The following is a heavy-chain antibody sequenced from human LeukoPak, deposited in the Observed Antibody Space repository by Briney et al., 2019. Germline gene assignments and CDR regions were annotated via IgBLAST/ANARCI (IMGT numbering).Heavy chain of an antibody. CDR2: ISAYNGNT. Sequence: VSVKVSCKASGYTFTSYGISWVRQAPGQGLEWMGWISAYNGNTNYAQKLQGRVTMTTDTSTSTAYMELRSLRSDDTAVYYCARGPPRVVPAAILDYWGQGTLVTVSS. CDR3: ARGPPRVVPAAILDY. CDR1: GYTFTSYG. D-gene: IGHD2-2*01. V-gene: IGHV1-18*01. J-gene: IGHJ4*02.